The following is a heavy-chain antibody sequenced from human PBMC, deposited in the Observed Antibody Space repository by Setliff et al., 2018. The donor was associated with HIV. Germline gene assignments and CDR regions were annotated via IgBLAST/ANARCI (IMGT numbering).Heavy chain of an antibody. D-gene: IGHD5-18*01. V-gene: IGHV3-11*01. CDR2: ISSSGSAI. CDR1: GFTFSDYY. J-gene: IGHJ6*03. CDR3: ASSGYNYGGYYMDV. Sequence: GGSLRLSCAASGFTFSDYYMSWVRQAPGKGLEWIAYISSSGSAIYYGDSVQGRFTISRDNAKNSLYLQMSSLRAEDSAIYYCASSGYNYGGYYMDVWGKGTTVTVSS.